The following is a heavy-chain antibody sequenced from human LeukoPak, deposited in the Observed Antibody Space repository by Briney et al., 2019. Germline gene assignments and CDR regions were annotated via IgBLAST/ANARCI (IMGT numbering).Heavy chain of an antibody. J-gene: IGHJ4*02. CDR1: GLTFNNAW. CDR3: TTTGGGTRATPGDY. D-gene: IGHD1-26*01. Sequence: GGSLRLSCAASGLTFNNAWITWVRQAPGKGPEWVGRIKSKTDGWTTEYGAPVKGRFTISRDDSKNTLHLQMDSLKTEDTAVYYCTTTGGGTRATPGDYWGQGTLVTVSS. V-gene: IGHV3-15*01. CDR2: IKSKTDGWTT.